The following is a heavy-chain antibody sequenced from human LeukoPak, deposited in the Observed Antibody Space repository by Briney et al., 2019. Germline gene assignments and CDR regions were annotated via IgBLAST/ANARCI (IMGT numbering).Heavy chain of an antibody. J-gene: IGHJ4*02. V-gene: IGHV3-23*01. D-gene: IGHD3-10*01. CDR2: ISGSGGST. CDR1: GFTFSSYA. Sequence: PGGSLGLSCAASGFTFSSYAMSWVRQAPGKGLEWVSAISGSGGSTYYADSVKGRFTISRDNSKNTLYLQMNSLRAEDTAVYYCAKGSFLWFGELSRFDYWGQGTLVTVSS. CDR3: AKGSFLWFGELSRFDY.